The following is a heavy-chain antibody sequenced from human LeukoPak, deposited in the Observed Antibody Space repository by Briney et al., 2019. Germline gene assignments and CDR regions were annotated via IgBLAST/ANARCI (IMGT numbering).Heavy chain of an antibody. V-gene: IGHV4-61*02. CDR3: AREFES. CDR2: IYTSGTT. CDR1: GGSISSGSHY. Sequence: SETLSLTCTVSGGSISSGSHYWSWIRQPAGKGLEWIGLIYTSGTTKTNTSLESRVTISLDTSKNQFSLKLGSVNAADTAVYYCAREFESWGQGTLVTVSS. J-gene: IGHJ5*01.